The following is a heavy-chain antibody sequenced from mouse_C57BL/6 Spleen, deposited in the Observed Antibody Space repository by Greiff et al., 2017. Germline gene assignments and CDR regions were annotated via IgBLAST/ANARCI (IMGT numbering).Heavy chain of an antibody. CDR1: GYAFSSYW. CDR3: ARGLPWYFDV. D-gene: IGHD2-2*01. V-gene: IGHV1-80*01. Sequence: QVQLKESGAELVKPGASVKISCKASGYAFSSYWMNWVKQRPGKGLEWIGQIYPGDGDTNYNGKFKGKATLTADKSSSTAYMQLSSLTSEDSAVYFCARGLPWYFDVWGTGTTVTVSS. CDR2: IYPGDGDT. J-gene: IGHJ1*03.